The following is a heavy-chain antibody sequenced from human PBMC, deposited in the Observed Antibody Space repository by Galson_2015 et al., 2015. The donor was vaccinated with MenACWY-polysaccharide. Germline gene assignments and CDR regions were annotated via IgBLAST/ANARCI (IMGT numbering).Heavy chain of an antibody. D-gene: IGHD1-1*01. V-gene: IGHV3-33*01. CDR3: ARADRNDGGRALDI. Sequence: SLRLSCAASGFTFSNYGMHWVRQAPGKGLEWMAVIWYDESDEYYAESVKGRFTISRDNSKNALYLQMNSLRAEDTAVYYCARADRNDGGRALDIWGQGTMVTVSS. CDR2: IWYDESDE. CDR1: GFTFSNYG. J-gene: IGHJ3*02.